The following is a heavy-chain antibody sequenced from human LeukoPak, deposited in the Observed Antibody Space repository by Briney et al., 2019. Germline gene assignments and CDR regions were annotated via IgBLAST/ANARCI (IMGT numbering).Heavy chain of an antibody. V-gene: IGHV4-59*01. CDR3: ARVLYSSSWYTYYYSGMDV. J-gene: IGHJ6*02. D-gene: IGHD6-13*01. CDR1: GGSISSYY. CDR2: IYYSGST. Sequence: PSETLSLTCTVSGGSISSYYWSWIRQPPGKGLEWIWYIYYSGSTNYNPSLKSRVTISVDTSKNQFSLKLSSVTAADTAVYYFARVLYSSSWYTYYYSGMDVWGQGTTVTVSS.